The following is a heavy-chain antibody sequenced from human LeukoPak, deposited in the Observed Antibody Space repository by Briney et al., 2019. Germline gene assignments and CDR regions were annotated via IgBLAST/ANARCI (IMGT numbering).Heavy chain of an antibody. CDR2: INHRGSS. CDR3: ARARGRGVATIIRGYGGGNDYFDY. CDR1: GGSFSGYY. Sequence: PSETLSLTCAVYGGSFSGYYWSWIGQPPGKGLEWIGEINHRGSSNYNPSLKSRVTISVDTSKNQFSLKLSSVTAADTAVYYCARARGRGVATIIRGYGGGNDYFDYWGQGTLVTVSS. D-gene: IGHD5-12*01. V-gene: IGHV4-34*01. J-gene: IGHJ4*02.